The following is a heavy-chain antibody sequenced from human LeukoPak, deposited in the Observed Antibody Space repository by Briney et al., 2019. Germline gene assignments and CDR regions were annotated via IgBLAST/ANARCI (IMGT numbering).Heavy chain of an antibody. V-gene: IGHV3-23*01. Sequence: SGGSLRLSCAASGFTLSSYAMSWVRQAPGKGLEWVSAISGSGGSTYYADSVKGRFTISRDNSKNTLYLQMNSLRAEDTAVYYCARDSSGWSSGYWGQGTLVTVSS. J-gene: IGHJ4*02. CDR2: ISGSGGST. CDR1: GFTLSSYA. CDR3: ARDSSGWSSGY. D-gene: IGHD6-19*01.